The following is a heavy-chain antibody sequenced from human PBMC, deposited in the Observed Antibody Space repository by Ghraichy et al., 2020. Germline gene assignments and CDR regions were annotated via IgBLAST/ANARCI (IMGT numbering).Heavy chain of an antibody. CDR2: ISAYNGNT. CDR3: ARDYRPMVYGNNWFDP. D-gene: IGHD2-8*01. V-gene: IGHV1-18*04. CDR1: GYTFTSYG. Sequence: ASVKVSCKASGYTFTSYGISWVRQAPGQGLEWMGWISAYNGNTNYAQKLQGRVTMTTDTSTSTAYMELRSLRSDDTAVYYCARDYRPMVYGNNWFDPWGQGTLVTVSS. J-gene: IGHJ5*02.